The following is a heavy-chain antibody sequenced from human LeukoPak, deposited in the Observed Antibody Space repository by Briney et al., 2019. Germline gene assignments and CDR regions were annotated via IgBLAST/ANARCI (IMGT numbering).Heavy chain of an antibody. V-gene: IGHV3-53*01. CDR2: IYSGGST. D-gene: IGHD4-17*01. CDR3: ARIPYGRYYYYYYMDV. Sequence: GGSLRLSCAASGFTFSSYGMNWVRQAPGKGLEWVSVIYSGGSTYYADSVKGRFTISRDNSKNTLYLQMNSLRAEDTAVYYCARIPYGRYYYYYYMDVWGKGTTVTISS. CDR1: GFTFSSYG. J-gene: IGHJ6*03.